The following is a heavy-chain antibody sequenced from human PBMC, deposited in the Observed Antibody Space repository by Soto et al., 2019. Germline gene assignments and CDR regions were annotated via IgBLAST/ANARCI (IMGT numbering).Heavy chain of an antibody. D-gene: IGHD3-3*01. V-gene: IGHV1-18*01. J-gene: IGHJ4*02. Sequence: QVPLVQSGAEVKKPGASVKVSCKASGYTFTSYGISWVRQAPGQGLEWMGWISAYNGNTNYAQKLQGRVTMTTDTSTSTAYMELRSLRSDDTAVYYCARDEYDFWSGYYLRAFDYWGQGTLVTVSS. CDR1: GYTFTSYG. CDR3: ARDEYDFWSGYYLRAFDY. CDR2: ISAYNGNT.